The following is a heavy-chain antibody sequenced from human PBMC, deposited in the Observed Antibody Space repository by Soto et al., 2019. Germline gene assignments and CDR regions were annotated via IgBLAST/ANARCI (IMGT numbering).Heavy chain of an antibody. CDR2: INHSGST. CDR3: ARGVYCSSTSCYWGMDV. CDR1: GGSFSGFY. D-gene: IGHD2-2*01. V-gene: IGHV4-34*01. Sequence: SETLSLTCAVYGGSFSGFYWSWIRQPPGKGLEWIEEINHSGSTNYNPSLKSRVTISVDTSKNQFSLKMSSVTAADTAVYYCARGVYCSSTSCYWGMDVWGQGTTVT. J-gene: IGHJ6*02.